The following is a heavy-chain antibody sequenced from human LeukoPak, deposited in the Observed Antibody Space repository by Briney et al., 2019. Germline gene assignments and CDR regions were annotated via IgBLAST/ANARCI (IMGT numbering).Heavy chain of an antibody. CDR3: ARDRGGSYSAIDY. CDR1: GFTFSSYS. V-gene: IGHV3-48*04. D-gene: IGHD1-26*01. Sequence: PGGSLRLSCAASGFTFSSYSMNWVRQAPGKGLEWASFISSSSSTIYYADSVKGRFTISRDNAKNSLYLQTNSLRAEDTAVYYCARDRGGSYSAIDYWGQGTLVTVSS. CDR2: ISSSSSTI. J-gene: IGHJ4*02.